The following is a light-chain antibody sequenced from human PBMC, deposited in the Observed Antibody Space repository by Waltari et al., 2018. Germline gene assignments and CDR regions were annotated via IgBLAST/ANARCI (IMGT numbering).Light chain of an antibody. J-gene: IGKJ2*01. CDR2: DSS. CDR1: QSVARSY. Sequence: EIVLTQSPGTLSLSPGETATLSCRASQSVARSYLAWYQHKPGQTPTLLIYDSSIRATGVPDRFSGTGSGTDFTLTISRLEPEDFAVFYCHQYVSSPRTFGQGSKLEIK. CDR3: HQYVSSPRT. V-gene: IGKV3-20*01.